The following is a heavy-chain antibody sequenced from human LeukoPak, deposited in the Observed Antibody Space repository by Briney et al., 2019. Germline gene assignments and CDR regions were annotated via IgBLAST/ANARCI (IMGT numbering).Heavy chain of an antibody. D-gene: IGHD6-6*01. V-gene: IGHV4-39*07. CDR3: ARLATPSTMAARGRSWFES. Sequence: SETLSLTCTVSGGSMISSSFYWVWIRQPPGKGLEWIGSIDYSGITYSNPSLKSRVTISVDTSKNHLSLNLSSVTAADTAVYYCARLATPSTMAARGRSWFESWGQGTLVTVSS. CDR1: GGSMISSSFY. J-gene: IGHJ5*01. CDR2: IDYSGIT.